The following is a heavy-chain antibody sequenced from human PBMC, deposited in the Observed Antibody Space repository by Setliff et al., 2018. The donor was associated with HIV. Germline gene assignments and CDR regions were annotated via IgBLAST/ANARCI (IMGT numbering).Heavy chain of an antibody. CDR3: GRVLRGGDCGGWADV. CDR2: INTNTGNP. J-gene: IGHJ6*04. V-gene: IGHV7-4-1*02. Sequence: ASVKVSCKASGYTFTTYAMNWVRQAPGQGLEWMGWINTNTGNPTSAQGFTGRFVFSVDTAVSTAYLQISSLKAEDTAVSYCGRVLRGGDCGGWADVWGKGTTVTVSS. CDR1: GYTFTTYA. D-gene: IGHD2-21*02.